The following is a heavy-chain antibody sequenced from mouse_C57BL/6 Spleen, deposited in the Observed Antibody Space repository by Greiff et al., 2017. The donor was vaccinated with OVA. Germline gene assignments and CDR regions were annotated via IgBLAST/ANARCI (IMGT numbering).Heavy chain of an antibody. D-gene: IGHD2-4*01. Sequence: EVQLVESGGGLVQPGGSLKLSCAASGFTFSDYYMYWVRQTPEKRLEWVAYISNGGGSTYYPDTVKGRFTISRDNAKNTLYLQMSRLKSEDTAMYYCARQSTMITTRSIYYAMDYWGQGTSVTVSS. V-gene: IGHV5-12*01. CDR1: GFTFSDYY. CDR2: ISNGGGST. J-gene: IGHJ4*01. CDR3: ARQSTMITTRSIYYAMDY.